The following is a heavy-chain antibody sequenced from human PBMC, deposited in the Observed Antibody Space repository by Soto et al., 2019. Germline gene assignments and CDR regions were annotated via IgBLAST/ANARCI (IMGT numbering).Heavy chain of an antibody. J-gene: IGHJ5*02. CDR1: GGSISSYY. Sequence: SETLSLTCTVSGGSISSYYWSWIRQPPGKGLEWIGYIYYSGSTNYNPSLKSRVTISVDTSKNQFSLKLSSVTAADTAVYYCGIGWGAICVGAFCSDPWGQGTLVTVSS. CDR2: IYYSGST. D-gene: IGHD3-10*01. V-gene: IGHV4-59*01. CDR3: GIGWGAICVGAFCSDP.